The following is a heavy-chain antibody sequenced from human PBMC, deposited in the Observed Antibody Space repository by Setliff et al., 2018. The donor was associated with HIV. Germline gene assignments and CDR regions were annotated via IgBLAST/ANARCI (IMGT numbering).Heavy chain of an antibody. CDR3: ARVAHSGSYHYYGIDV. CDR1: GGTIPSYG. CDR2: INPMFGTG. V-gene: IGHV1-69*05. Sequence: SVKVCCNASGGTIPSYGISWVRQDTGQGLEWMGAINPMFGTGFYAQKFQGRVTITTDESRTTTYMELSSLRFEDTAVYFCARVAHSGSYHYYGIDVWGQGTTVTVSS. J-gene: IGHJ6*02. D-gene: IGHD2-15*01.